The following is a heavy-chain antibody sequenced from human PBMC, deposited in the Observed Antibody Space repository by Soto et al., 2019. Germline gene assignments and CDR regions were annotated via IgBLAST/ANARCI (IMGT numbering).Heavy chain of an antibody. CDR3: ARRVIAAAGGLNRFKENYYYYHGMDV. D-gene: IGHD6-13*01. V-gene: IGHV1-69*01. CDR1: GGTFSSYA. Sequence: QVQLVQSGAEVKKPGSSVKVSCKASGGTFSSYAISWVRQAPGQGLEWMGGMIPIFGTANYAQKFQGRVTITEEESTSTAYMELSSLRSEDTAVYYCARRVIAAAGGLNRFKENYYYYHGMDVWGQGTTVTVSS. CDR2: MIPIFGTA. J-gene: IGHJ6*02.